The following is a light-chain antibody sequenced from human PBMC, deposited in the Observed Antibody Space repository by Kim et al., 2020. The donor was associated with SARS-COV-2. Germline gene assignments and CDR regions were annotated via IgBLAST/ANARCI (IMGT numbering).Light chain of an antibody. CDR1: QSLSSTY. Sequence: IVLTQSPGTLSLSPGERGTLSCRASQSLSSTYLAWYQQKPGQAPRLLIYGGSTRATGIPDRFSATGSETDFTLTISRLEPEDFAVYYCQQYYSSPLSFDAGTKMNIK. CDR2: GGS. V-gene: IGKV3-20*01. J-gene: IGKJ4*01. CDR3: QQYYSSPLS.